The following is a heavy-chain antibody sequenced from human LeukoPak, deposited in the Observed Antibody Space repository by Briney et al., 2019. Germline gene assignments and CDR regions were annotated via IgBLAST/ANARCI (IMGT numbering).Heavy chain of an antibody. CDR1: GFTFSSYG. D-gene: IGHD3-3*01. CDR2: IRYDGSNK. Sequence: GGSLRLSCVASGFTFSSYGMHWVRQAPGKGLEWVAFIRYDGSNKYYADSVKGRFTISRDNAKNSLYLQMNSLRAEDTAVYYCARRGSTIFGVVMNTYYYYYMDVWGKGTTVTVSS. CDR3: ARRGSTIFGVVMNTYYYYYMDV. V-gene: IGHV3-30*02. J-gene: IGHJ6*03.